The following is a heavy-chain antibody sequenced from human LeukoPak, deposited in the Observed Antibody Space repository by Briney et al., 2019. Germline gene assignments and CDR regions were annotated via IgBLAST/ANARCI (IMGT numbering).Heavy chain of an antibody. J-gene: IGHJ4*02. V-gene: IGHV3-23*01. D-gene: IGHD3-22*01. Sequence: GSLRLSCVASGFTFNNYAMSWVRQAPGRGLEWAPSTAGSGISKDYADSVKGRFTISKDKSKNTLYLQMDNLRAEDTGVYFCARLPTFYYDSSGYHYDYWGQGTLVTVSS. CDR3: ARLPTFYYDSSGYHYDY. CDR2: TAGSGISK. CDR1: GFTFNNYA.